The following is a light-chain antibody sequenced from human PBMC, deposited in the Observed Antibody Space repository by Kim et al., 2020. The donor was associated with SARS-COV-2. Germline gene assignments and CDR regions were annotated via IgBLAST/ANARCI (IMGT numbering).Light chain of an antibody. Sequence: ATINCKSSQSVLYSYNNKNYLAWYQKKPGQPPKLLIYWASTRESGVPDRFSGSGSGTDFTLTISSLQAEDVAVYYCQQYYSTPWTFGQGTKVDIK. J-gene: IGKJ1*01. CDR2: WAS. V-gene: IGKV4-1*01. CDR3: QQYYSTPWT. CDR1: QSVLYSYNNKNY.